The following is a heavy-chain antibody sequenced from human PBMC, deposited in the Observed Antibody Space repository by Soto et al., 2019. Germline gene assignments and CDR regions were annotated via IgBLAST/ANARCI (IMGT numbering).Heavy chain of an antibody. CDR1: GFTFKNYA. D-gene: IGHD2-15*01. CDR3: ARGARIGGHSCNGGFAP. CDR2: IRNTGDDT. V-gene: IGHV3-23*01. J-gene: IGHJ5*02. Sequence: DVQLLESGGALIHPGESLRLSCVASGFTFKNYAMAWVRQAPGEGLEWVSSIRNTGDDTFYAASVKGRFTISRDKSGSTVYLQINSARVDDTAIYYCARGARIGGHSCNGGFAPWGQGTRVTVSS.